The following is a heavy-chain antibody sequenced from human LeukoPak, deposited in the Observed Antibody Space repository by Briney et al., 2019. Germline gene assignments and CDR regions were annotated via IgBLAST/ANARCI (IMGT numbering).Heavy chain of an antibody. CDR1: GXTFSTYA. D-gene: IGHD1-26*01. Sequence: PGGSLKLSCAASGXTFSTYAMHWVRQSPGKGLEYVSAISGNGAGTYYADSVKGRFTISRDNSKNTLYLQMGSLRTEDMAVYYCARRWSGSFSYDYWGQGTLVTVSS. V-gene: IGHV3-64*02. CDR3: ARRWSGSFSYDY. CDR2: ISGNGAGT. J-gene: IGHJ4*02.